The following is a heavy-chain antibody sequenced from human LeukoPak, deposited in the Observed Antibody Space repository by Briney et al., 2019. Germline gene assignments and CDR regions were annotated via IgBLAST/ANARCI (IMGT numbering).Heavy chain of an antibody. V-gene: IGHV3-7*01. CDR3: ARGASYSSGWLDY. J-gene: IGHJ4*02. CDR1: GFTFSSYW. Sequence: GGSLRLSCAASGFTFSSYWMSWVRQAPGKGLEWVANIKQDGSEKYYVDSVKGRFTISRDNAKNSLYLQMNSLRAEDTAVYYCARGASYSSGWLDYWGQGTLVTVSS. D-gene: IGHD6-19*01. CDR2: IKQDGSEK.